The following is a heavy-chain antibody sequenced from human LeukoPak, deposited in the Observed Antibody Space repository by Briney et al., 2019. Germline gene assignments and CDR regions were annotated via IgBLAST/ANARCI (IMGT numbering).Heavy chain of an antibody. CDR3: ARARNYYDSSDYYYEGDAFDI. J-gene: IGHJ3*02. V-gene: IGHV4-39*07. Sequence: SETLSLTCTVSGGSISSSSYYWGWIRQPPGKGLEWIGSMYYSGNTYYNPSLKSRVTISVDTSKNQFSLKLSSVTAADTAVYYCARARNYYDSSDYYYEGDAFDIWGQGTMVTVSS. CDR2: MYYSGNT. D-gene: IGHD3-22*01. CDR1: GGSISSSSYY.